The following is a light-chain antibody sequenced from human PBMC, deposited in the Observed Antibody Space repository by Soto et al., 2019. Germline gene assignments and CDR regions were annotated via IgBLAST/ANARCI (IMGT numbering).Light chain of an antibody. J-gene: IGLJ1*01. CDR2: EVF. CDR1: SSDVGGYNY. Sequence: SALTQPASVSGSPGQSITISCTGTSSDVGGYNYVSWYQQLPGKAPKLMIYEVFNRPSGVSDRFSGSKSGNTASLTISGLQTEDEADYYCSAFTSSSALYVFGTGTKVTVL. V-gene: IGLV2-14*01. CDR3: SAFTSSSALYV.